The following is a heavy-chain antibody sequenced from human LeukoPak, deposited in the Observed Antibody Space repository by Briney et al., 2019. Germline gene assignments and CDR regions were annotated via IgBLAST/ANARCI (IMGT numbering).Heavy chain of an antibody. CDR2: IRYDGNNK. V-gene: IGHV3-30*02. Sequence: PGGSLRLSCAASGFTFSIYGMHWVRQAPGKGLEWVAFIRYDGNNKYYADSVKGRFTFSRDNSKNTLYLQMNSLRAEDTAVYYCAKDRDSSNWYFDYWGQGTLVTVSS. D-gene: IGHD6-13*01. CDR1: GFTFSIYG. J-gene: IGHJ4*02. CDR3: AKDRDSSNWYFDY.